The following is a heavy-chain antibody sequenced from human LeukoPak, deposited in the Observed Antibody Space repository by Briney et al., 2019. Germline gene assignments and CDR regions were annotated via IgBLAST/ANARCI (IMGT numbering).Heavy chain of an antibody. CDR1: GFTFSSYG. CDR2: ISFDGSDK. D-gene: IGHD2/OR15-2a*01. V-gene: IGHV3-30*18. Sequence: GGSLRLSCAASGFTFSSYGMNWVRQAPGKGLEWVALISFDGSDKYYADSVEGRFTISRDNSKNTLYLQMNSLRPEDTAVYHCAKDGLPFYSGTPRGWFDPWGQGTLVTVSS. CDR3: AKDGLPFYSGTPRGWFDP. J-gene: IGHJ5*02.